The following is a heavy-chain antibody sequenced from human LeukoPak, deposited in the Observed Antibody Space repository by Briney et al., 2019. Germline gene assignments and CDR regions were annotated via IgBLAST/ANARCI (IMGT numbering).Heavy chain of an antibody. CDR1: GFTFSSYG. J-gene: IGHJ6*02. V-gene: IGHV3-30*03. CDR2: ISYDGSKK. D-gene: IGHD1-1*01. Sequence: QPGRSLRLSCAASGFTFSSYGMHWVRQAPGKGLEWVALISYDGSKKFYADSVKGRFTISRDNSEKTLYLQMNSLRPDDTAVYFCARPLRTAPYYYNGVDVWGQGTTVSVSS. CDR3: ARPLRTAPYYYNGVDV.